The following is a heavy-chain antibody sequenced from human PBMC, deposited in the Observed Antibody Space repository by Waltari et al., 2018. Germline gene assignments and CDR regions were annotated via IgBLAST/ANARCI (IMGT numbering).Heavy chain of an antibody. CDR3: ARGKAGVGY. CDR1: GYTFTSYD. CDR2: INPNIGNT. Sequence: QVQLVQSGAEVKKPGASVKVSCKASGYTFTSYDINWVRQATGQGLECMGSINPNIGNTGYARKCQVIVTITRNPAIRPAYGELSSLRSEATAVYYCARGKAGVGYWGQGTLVTVSS. V-gene: IGHV1-8*03. D-gene: IGHD1-26*01. J-gene: IGHJ4*02.